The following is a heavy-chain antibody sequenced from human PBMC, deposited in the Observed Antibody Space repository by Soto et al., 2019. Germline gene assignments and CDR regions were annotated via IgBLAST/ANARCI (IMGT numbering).Heavy chain of an antibody. J-gene: IGHJ4*02. CDR2: IHSSGGT. D-gene: IGHD2-15*01. V-gene: IGHV4-39*02. CDR3: GRLAEAATGHTDFDF. CDR1: GASIKSSNYF. Sequence: PEETLSLTCTVSGASIKSSNYFWGWIRQPPGKGLEFVGSIHSSGGTYYNPSLKSRVTVSVDLSNSHFSLSLKSLTATDTAVYYCGRLAEAATGHTDFDFWGQGTLVTVSS.